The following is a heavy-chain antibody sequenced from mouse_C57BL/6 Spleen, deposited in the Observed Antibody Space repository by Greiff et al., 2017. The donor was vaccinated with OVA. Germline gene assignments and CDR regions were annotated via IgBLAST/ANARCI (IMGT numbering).Heavy chain of an antibody. CDR2: IYPRSGNT. Sequence: VQRVESGAELARPGASVKLSCKASGYTFTSYGISWVKQRTGQGLEWIGEIYPRSGNTYYNEKFKGKATLTADKSSSTAYMELRSLTSEDSAVYFCARKGTAQAPWFAYWGQGTLVTVSA. D-gene: IGHD3-2*02. V-gene: IGHV1-81*01. CDR1: GYTFTSYG. CDR3: ARKGTAQAPWFAY. J-gene: IGHJ3*01.